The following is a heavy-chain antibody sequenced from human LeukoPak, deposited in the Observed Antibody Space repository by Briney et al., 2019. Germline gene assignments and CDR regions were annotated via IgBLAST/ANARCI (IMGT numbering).Heavy chain of an antibody. CDR2: IYPGDSDT. CDR3: ARGEYYDFWSGYFVAPYNWFDP. J-gene: IGHJ5*02. CDR1: GYSFTSYW. V-gene: IGHV5-51*01. Sequence: HGESLKISCKGSGYSFTSYWIGWVRQMPGKGLEWMGIIYPGDSDTRYSPSFQGQVTISADKSIRTAYLQWSSLKASDTAMYYCARGEYYDFWSGYFVAPYNWFDPWGQGTLVTVSS. D-gene: IGHD3-3*01.